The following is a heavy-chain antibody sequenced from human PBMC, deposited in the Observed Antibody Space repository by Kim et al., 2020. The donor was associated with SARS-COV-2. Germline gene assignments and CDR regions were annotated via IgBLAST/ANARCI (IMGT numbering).Heavy chain of an antibody. CDR3: ARGYKRGYSYGYNY. Sequence: NPSLKSRVTISVDTSKNQFSLKLSSVTAADTAVYYCARGYKRGYSYGYNYWGQGTLVTVSS. V-gene: IGHV4-34*01. D-gene: IGHD5-18*01. J-gene: IGHJ4*02.